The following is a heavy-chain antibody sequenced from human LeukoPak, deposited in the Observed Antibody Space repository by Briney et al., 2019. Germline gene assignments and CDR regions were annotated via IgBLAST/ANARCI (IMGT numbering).Heavy chain of an antibody. D-gene: IGHD5-18*01. CDR1: GFTFSSYA. Sequence: GGSLRLSCAASGFTFSSYAMTWVRQAPGKGLGWVSAISGCISGGDDSTYYADSVKGRFTISRDNSKNTLYLQMNSLRGEDTAVYYCAKGAGYSYGWTDYWGQGTLVTVSS. V-gene: IGHV3-23*01. CDR3: AKGAGYSYGWTDY. J-gene: IGHJ4*02. CDR2: ISGCISGGDDST.